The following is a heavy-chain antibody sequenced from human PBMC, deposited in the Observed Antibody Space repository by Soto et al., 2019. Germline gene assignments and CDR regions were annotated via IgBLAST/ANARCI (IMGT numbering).Heavy chain of an antibody. CDR2: ISGSGGST. Sequence: LRLSCAASGFTFSSYAMSWVRQAPGKGLEWVSAISGSGGSTYYADSVKGRFTISRDNSKNTLYLQMNSLRAEDTAVYYCAKLKSGIVVVPAAVWGQGTLVTVSS. D-gene: IGHD2-2*01. CDR3: AKLKSGIVVVPAAV. V-gene: IGHV3-23*01. CDR1: GFTFSSYA. J-gene: IGHJ4*02.